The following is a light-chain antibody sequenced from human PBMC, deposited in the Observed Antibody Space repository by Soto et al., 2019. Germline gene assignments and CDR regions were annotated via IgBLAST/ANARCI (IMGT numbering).Light chain of an antibody. CDR1: PDVGRY. CDR2: GAS. Sequence: AIRMTQSPSSLSASAGARVAIACSASPDVGRYLAWYQQKPGQAPKLLIYGASTLQSGVPSRFSGGGSGTDFTLTISCLQSEDFATYYCQHYKNYPWTFGQGTKVEIK. CDR3: QHYKNYPWT. J-gene: IGKJ1*01. V-gene: IGKV1-8*01.